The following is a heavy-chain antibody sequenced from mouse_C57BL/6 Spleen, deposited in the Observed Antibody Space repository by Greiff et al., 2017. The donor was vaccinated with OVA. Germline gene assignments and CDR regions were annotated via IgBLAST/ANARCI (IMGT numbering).Heavy chain of an antibody. CDR1: GFNIKDYY. J-gene: IGHJ1*03. V-gene: IGHV14-2*01. D-gene: IGHD4-1*01. CDR2: IDPEDGET. CDR3: ARRLGQDWYFDV. Sequence: EVQLQQSGAELVKPGASVKLSCTASGFNIKDYYMHWVKQRTEQGLEWIGRIDPEDGETKYAPNFQGKATITADTSSNTAYLQLSSLTSEDTAVYYCARRLGQDWYFDVWGTGTTVTVSS.